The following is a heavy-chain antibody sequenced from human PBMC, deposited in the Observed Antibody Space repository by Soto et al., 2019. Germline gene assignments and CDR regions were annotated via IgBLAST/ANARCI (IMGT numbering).Heavy chain of an antibody. CDR1: GFTFSDYA. J-gene: IGHJ6*03. Sequence: EVQLLESGGGLVQPGGSLRLSCAASGFTFSDYAMNWVRQAPGKGLEWVSGISGSSGSTYHADSVKGRFTISRDNYKNTLHLQMITRRAEDTAVYYCAKSLRSTVRGVTPYYYYMDVWGKGTRVTVSS. CDR2: ISGSSGST. V-gene: IGHV3-23*01. D-gene: IGHD3-10*01. CDR3: AKSLRSTVRGVTPYYYYMDV.